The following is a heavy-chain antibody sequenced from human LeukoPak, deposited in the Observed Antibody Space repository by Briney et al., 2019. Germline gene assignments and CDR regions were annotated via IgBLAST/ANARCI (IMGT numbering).Heavy chain of an antibody. D-gene: IGHD3-10*01. J-gene: IGHJ5*01. Sequence: PGGSLRLSCAASGFTFSSYSMNWVRQAPGKGLEWVSYISSSSSTIYYADSVKGRFTISRDNSKNTLYLQMKTLRSEDTAVYYCGYYNSGSYSTPDSWGQGTQVTVSS. CDR2: ISSSSSTI. V-gene: IGHV3-48*01. CDR3: GYYNSGSYSTPDS. CDR1: GFTFSSYS.